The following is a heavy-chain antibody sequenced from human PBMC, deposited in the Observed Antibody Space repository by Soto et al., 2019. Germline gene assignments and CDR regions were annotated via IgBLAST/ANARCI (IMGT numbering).Heavy chain of an antibody. CDR3: AKGGPSPDRYYYYGMDV. CDR1: GCTFSSYA. Sequence: GGSLRLSCAASGCTFSSYAMSWVRQAPGKGLEWVSAISGSGGSTYYADSVKGRFTISRDNSKNTLYLQMSSLRAEDTAVYFCAKGGPSPDRYYYYGMDVWGQGTTVTVSS. J-gene: IGHJ6*02. V-gene: IGHV3-23*01. D-gene: IGHD6-25*01. CDR2: ISGSGGST.